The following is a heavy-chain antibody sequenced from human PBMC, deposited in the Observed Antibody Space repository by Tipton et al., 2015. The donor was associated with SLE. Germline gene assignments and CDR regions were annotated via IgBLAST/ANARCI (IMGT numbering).Heavy chain of an antibody. CDR2: RSHSGNT. Sequence: TLSLTCTVSDYSISSGYYWGWIRQPPGKGLEWIGSRSHSGNTYYNPSLKSRVIVSVDTSKNQFSLKLTSVTAADTAVYYCARHRVTMASDTFDLWGQGTMVTVSS. J-gene: IGHJ3*01. CDR3: ARHRVTMASDTFDL. D-gene: IGHD3-10*01. V-gene: IGHV4-38-2*02. CDR1: DYSISSGYY.